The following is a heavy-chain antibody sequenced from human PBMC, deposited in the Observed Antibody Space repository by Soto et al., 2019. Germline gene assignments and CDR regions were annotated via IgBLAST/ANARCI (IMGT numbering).Heavy chain of an antibody. CDR1: GFTFSDYA. D-gene: IGHD6-19*01. Sequence: VQLVESGGGVVQPGRSLRLSCAASGFTFSDYAMHWVRQAPGKGLEWVAVVSHDGRNTHYAGSVKGRFTSSRDSSKNTAALEMPSLRAECTAVYYCGKGERQWLVTADFNCWGQGALVTASS. CDR3: GKGERQWLVTADFNC. J-gene: IGHJ4*02. CDR2: VSHDGRNT. V-gene: IGHV3-30*18.